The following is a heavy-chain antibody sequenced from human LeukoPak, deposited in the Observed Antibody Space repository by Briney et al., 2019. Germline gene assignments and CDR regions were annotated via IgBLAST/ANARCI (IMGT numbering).Heavy chain of an antibody. J-gene: IGHJ4*02. CDR2: IKSKTDGGKT. D-gene: IGHD2-15*01. CDR3: TTEERVTAGYCSGGSCYIDY. Sequence: GGSLTVSCAASAFTFSNAWMNWVRQAPGKGLEWVGRIKSKTDGGKTEYAARVKGRFTISRDDSKNTLYLQMNTLKTEDTAVYYCTTEERVTAGYCSGGSCYIDYWGQGTLVTVSS. CDR1: AFTFSNAW. V-gene: IGHV3-15*01.